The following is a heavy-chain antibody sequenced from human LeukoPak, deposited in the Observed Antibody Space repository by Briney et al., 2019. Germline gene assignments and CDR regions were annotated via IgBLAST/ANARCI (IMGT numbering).Heavy chain of an antibody. D-gene: IGHD2-2*02. CDR2: IFHSGST. CDR3: AKGDIPNWFDP. V-gene: IGHV4-4*02. J-gene: IGHJ5*02. CDR1: GGSISSQNW. Sequence: SETLSLTCAVSGGSISSQNWWSWVRQPPGKGLEWIGEIFHSGSTHYNPSLKSRVPISVDKSKHQFSLNLSSVTAADTAVYYCAKGDIPNWFDPWGQGTRVPVSS.